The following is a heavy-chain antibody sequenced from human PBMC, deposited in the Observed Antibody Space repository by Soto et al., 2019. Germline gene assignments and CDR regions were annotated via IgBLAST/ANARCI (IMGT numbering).Heavy chain of an antibody. CDR2: ISDGYDGP. V-gene: IGHV3-23*01. Sequence: EVQLLESGGDLVQLGGSLRLSCAASGFTFSNYALTLVRQAPGKGLEWIASISDGYDGPYYADSVKGRFTLSRDNSRDTLSLEMNNLRGDDTAVYYCARGRIGRDPGLGYWGQGTLVTVSS. CDR3: ARGRIGRDPGLGY. D-gene: IGHD2-21*01. CDR1: GFTFSNYA. J-gene: IGHJ4*02.